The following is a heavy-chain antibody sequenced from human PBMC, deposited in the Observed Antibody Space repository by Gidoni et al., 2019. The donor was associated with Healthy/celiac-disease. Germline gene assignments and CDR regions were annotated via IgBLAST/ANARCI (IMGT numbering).Heavy chain of an antibody. CDR1: GFTFDDYA. CDR3: AKSRGQWYAFDI. J-gene: IGHJ3*02. D-gene: IGHD2-8*01. Sequence: EGQLVESGGGLVQPGRYLSLSCAAAGFTFDDYAMHWVRQAPGKGLEWVSGISWTSCRIGYADSVKGRFTISRDNAKNSLYLQMNSLRAEDTALYYCAKSRGQWYAFDIWGQGTMVTVSS. CDR2: ISWTSCRI. V-gene: IGHV3-9*01.